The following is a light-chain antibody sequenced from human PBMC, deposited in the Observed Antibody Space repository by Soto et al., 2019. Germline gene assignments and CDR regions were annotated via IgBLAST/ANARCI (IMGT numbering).Light chain of an antibody. CDR3: QQTNSFPLT. V-gene: IGKV1-12*01. CDR1: QWISSW. Sequence: DIQMTQSPSFVSASVGDRVTITCRASQWISSWLAWYQHKPGRAPKLLIHAASSLESGVPSRFSGSGSGTDFTRTISSLQPEDFATYYCQQTNSFPLTCGGGTKVEIK. CDR2: AAS. J-gene: IGKJ4*01.